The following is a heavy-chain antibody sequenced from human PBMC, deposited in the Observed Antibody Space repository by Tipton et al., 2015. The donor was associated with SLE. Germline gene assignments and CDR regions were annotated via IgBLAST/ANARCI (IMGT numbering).Heavy chain of an antibody. CDR2: IRYDGSNK. CDR3: AKEFTEYQPLKDAFDI. V-gene: IGHV3-30*02. Sequence: GSLRLSCAASGFTFSSYGMHWVRQAPGKGLEWVAFIRYDGSNKYYADSVKGRFTISRDNSKNTLYLQMNSLRAEDTAVYYCAKEFTEYQPLKDAFDIWGQGTMVTVSS. D-gene: IGHD2-2*01. CDR1: GFTFSSYG. J-gene: IGHJ3*02.